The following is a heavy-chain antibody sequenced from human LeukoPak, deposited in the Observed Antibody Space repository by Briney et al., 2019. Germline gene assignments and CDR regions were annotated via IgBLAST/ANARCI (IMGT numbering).Heavy chain of an antibody. CDR3: ARVASSWYGYFDY. CDR1: GFTFSSYA. J-gene: IGHJ4*02. D-gene: IGHD6-13*01. Sequence: GGSLRLSSAVSGFTFSSYAMSWVRQAPGKGLEWVANIKQDGSEKYYVDSVKGRFTISRDNAKNSLYLQMNSLRAEDTAVYYCARVASSWYGYFDYWGQGTLVTVSS. CDR2: IKQDGSEK. V-gene: IGHV3-7*01.